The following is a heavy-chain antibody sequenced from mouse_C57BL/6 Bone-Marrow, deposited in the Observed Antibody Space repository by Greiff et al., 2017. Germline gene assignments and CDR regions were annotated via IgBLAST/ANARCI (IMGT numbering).Heavy chain of an antibody. J-gene: IGHJ3*01. CDR1: GYTFTDYY. Sequence: EVQLQQSGPELVKPGASVKISCKASGYTFTDYYMNWVKQSHGKSLEWIGDINPNNGGTSYNQKFKGKATLTVDKSSSTAYMELRSLTSEDSAVYYCARYYDGSSPAWFAYWGQGTLVTVSA. CDR3: ARYYDGSSPAWFAY. CDR2: INPNNGGT. V-gene: IGHV1-26*01. D-gene: IGHD1-1*01.